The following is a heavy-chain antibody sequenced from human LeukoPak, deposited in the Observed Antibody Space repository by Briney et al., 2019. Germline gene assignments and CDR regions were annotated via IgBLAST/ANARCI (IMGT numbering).Heavy chain of an antibody. Sequence: PGGSLRLSCAASGFTFDEYGMSWVRQAQGKGLEWVSGISLNGGATGYADSVKGRFTISRDNAKNSLYLQMNSLRAEDTALYYCVQSITMSIAWGQGTLVTVSS. J-gene: IGHJ5*02. CDR1: GFTFDEYG. CDR3: VQSITMSIA. V-gene: IGHV3-20*04. CDR2: ISLNGGAT. D-gene: IGHD3-10*02.